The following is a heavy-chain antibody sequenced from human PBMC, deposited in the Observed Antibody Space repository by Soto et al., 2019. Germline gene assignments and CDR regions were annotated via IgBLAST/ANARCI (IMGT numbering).Heavy chain of an antibody. V-gene: IGHV4-4*02. J-gene: IGHJ4*02. CDR1: CGSFTSNNW. CDR3: ASRDPGTSVDY. CDR2: IYRTGST. D-gene: IGHD1-7*01. Sequence: SETLSLTCAVSCGSFTSNNWWTWVRQPPGQGLEWIGEIYRTGSTNYNPSLKSRVTISLDKSENQFSLKVTSLTAADAAVYYCASRDPGTSVDYWGQGTLVTVSS.